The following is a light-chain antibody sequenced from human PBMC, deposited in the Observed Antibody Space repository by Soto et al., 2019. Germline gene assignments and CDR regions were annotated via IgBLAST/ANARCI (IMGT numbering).Light chain of an antibody. CDR1: QSVSSNY. CDR3: LQYGSSPWT. V-gene: IGKV3-20*01. J-gene: IGKJ1*01. CDR2: GVS. Sequence: EIVLTQSPGTLSLSPGERATLSCRASQSVSSNYLAWYQQKPGHAPRLLMYGVSSRATGIPDRFSGSGSGTDFTLTISRLEPEDFAVYYCLQYGSSPWTFGQGTKVEIK.